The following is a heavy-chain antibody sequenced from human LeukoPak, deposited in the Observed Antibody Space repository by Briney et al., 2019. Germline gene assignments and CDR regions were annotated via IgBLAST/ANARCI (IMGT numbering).Heavy chain of an antibody. Sequence: ETLSLTCTVSGGSISSSSYYWGWIRQPPGKGLEWVSSITSSSSYIYYADSVKGRFTISRDNAKNSLYLQINSLRAEDTAVYYCARDPYSGGYGDYYYYYMDVWGKGTTVTISS. CDR3: ARDPYSGGYGDYYYYYMDV. D-gene: IGHD1-26*01. V-gene: IGHV3-21*01. CDR2: ITSSSSYI. J-gene: IGHJ6*03. CDR1: GGSISSSS.